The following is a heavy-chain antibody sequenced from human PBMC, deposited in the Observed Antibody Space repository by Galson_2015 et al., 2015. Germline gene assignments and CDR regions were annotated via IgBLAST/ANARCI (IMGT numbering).Heavy chain of an antibody. Sequence: SLRLSCAASGFTFSDYAMHWVRQAPGKGLEYVSAINADGGSTYYADSVKGRFTISRDNAENTLYLQMGSLTVEDMAVYYCATYNYGNDYWGQGPWSPSPQ. D-gene: IGHD5-18*01. J-gene: IGHJ4*02. V-gene: IGHV3-64*02. CDR3: ATYNYGNDY. CDR1: GFTFSDYA. CDR2: INADGGST.